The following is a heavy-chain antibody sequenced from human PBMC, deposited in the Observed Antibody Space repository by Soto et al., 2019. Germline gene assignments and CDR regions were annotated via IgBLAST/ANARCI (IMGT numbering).Heavy chain of an antibody. CDR3: AKGGVTPYYYGSGSPYFDY. CDR1: GFTFSSYA. Sequence: LRLSCAASGFTFSSYAMSWVRQAPGKGLEWVSAISGSGGSTYYADSVKGRFTISRDNSKNTLYLQMNSLRAEDTAVYYCAKGGVTPYYYGSGSPYFDYWGQGTLVTVSS. CDR2: ISGSGGST. D-gene: IGHD3-10*01. J-gene: IGHJ4*02. V-gene: IGHV3-23*01.